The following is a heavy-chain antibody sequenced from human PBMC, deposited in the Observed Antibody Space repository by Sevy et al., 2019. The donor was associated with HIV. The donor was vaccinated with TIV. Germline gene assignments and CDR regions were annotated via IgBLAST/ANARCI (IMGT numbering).Heavy chain of an antibody. CDR2: FDPEDGKT. J-gene: IGHJ4*02. V-gene: IGHV1-24*01. D-gene: IGHD5-12*01. CDR3: VGSRSGLPHFDY. CDR1: RYSLTELS. Sequence: ASVKVSCKVSRYSLTELSMHWVRQAPGKGLEWMGGFDPEDGKTIYAQKLQGRVTMTEDTSTDTAYMELSSLRSEDTAVFYCVGSRSGLPHFDYWGQGTLVTVSS.